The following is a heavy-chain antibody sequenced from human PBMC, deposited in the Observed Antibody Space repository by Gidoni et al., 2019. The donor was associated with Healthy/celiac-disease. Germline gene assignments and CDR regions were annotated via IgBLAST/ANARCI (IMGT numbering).Heavy chain of an antibody. CDR3: TTDEGPVDTAMGDAFDI. J-gene: IGHJ3*02. V-gene: IGHV3-15*01. CDR1: VFTFSNAW. CDR2: IKSKTDGGTT. Sequence: EVQLVYSGGGLVKPGVSLILSCASSVFTFSNAWLSWVRQAPGKGLEWVGRIKSKTDGGTTDYAAPVKGRFNISRDDSKNTLYLQMNSLKTEDTAVYYCTTDEGPVDTAMGDAFDIWGQGTMVTVSA. D-gene: IGHD5-18*01.